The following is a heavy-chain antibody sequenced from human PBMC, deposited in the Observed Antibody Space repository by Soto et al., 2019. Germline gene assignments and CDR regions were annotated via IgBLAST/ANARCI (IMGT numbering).Heavy chain of an antibody. CDR1: GFTFSGSA. D-gene: IGHD3-3*01. J-gene: IGHJ4*02. Sequence: EVQLLESGGGLGQPGGSLRLSCAASGFTFSGSAMSWVRQAPGKGLEWVSAISGRGDKKYHAKSVEGRLTISRDNSKNTLYLEMNSLRVDVTSVYYCAKRWGDRFLEPRDYFDYWGQGTLVTVS. V-gene: IGHV3-23*01. CDR2: ISGRGDKK. CDR3: AKRWGDRFLEPRDYFDY.